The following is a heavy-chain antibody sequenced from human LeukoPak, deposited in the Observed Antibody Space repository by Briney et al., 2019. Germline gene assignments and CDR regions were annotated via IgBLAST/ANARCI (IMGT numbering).Heavy chain of an antibody. J-gene: IGHJ4*02. CDR1: GFTFSSYG. Sequence: GRSLGLSCAASGFTFSSYGMHWVRQAPGKGLEWVAVISYDGSNKYYADSVKGRFTISRDNSKNTLYLQMNSLRAEDTAVYYCAKDLDPSGYFDYWGQGTLVTVSS. CDR2: ISYDGSNK. V-gene: IGHV3-30*18. CDR3: AKDLDPSGYFDY. D-gene: IGHD2-15*01.